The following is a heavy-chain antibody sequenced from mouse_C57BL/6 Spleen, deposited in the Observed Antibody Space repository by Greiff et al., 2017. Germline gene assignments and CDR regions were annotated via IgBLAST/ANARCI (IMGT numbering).Heavy chain of an antibody. D-gene: IGHD1-1*01. V-gene: IGHV1-55*01. CDR2: IYPGSGST. CDR3: ARSIYSPFFDD. CDR1: GYTFTSYW. J-gene: IGHJ2*01. Sequence: QVQLQQPGAELVKPGASVKMSCKASGYTFTSYWITWVKQRPGQGLEWIGDIYPGSGSTNYNEKFKSKATLTVDTSSSTAYLQLSSLTSEDAAVYYCARSIYSPFFDDWGQGTTLTVSS.